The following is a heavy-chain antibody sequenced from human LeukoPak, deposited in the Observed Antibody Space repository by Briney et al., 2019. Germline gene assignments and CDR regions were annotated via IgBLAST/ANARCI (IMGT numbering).Heavy chain of an antibody. Sequence: PGGSLRLSCAASGFTFSSYGMHWVRQAPGKGLEFVSGISSNGAGTYYANSVKGRFTISRDISKNTLYLQMGSLRAEDMAVYYCARTTYTSPDYWGQGTLVTVSS. J-gene: IGHJ4*02. CDR3: ARTTYTSPDY. V-gene: IGHV3-64*01. CDR1: GFTFSSYG. CDR2: ISSNGAGT. D-gene: IGHD1-14*01.